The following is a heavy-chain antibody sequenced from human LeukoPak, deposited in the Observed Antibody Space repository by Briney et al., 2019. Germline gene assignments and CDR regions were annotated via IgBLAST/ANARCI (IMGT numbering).Heavy chain of an antibody. Sequence: GASVKVSCKTSGFTFSSSAVHWVRQARGQRLEWIGWIVVGSGNTNYAQKLQERVTITRDMSTSTTYMELSSLRSEDTAVYYCAAESGTIVRGVPNWFDPWGQGTLVTVSS. CDR3: AAESGTIVRGVPNWFDP. J-gene: IGHJ5*02. V-gene: IGHV1-58*01. D-gene: IGHD3-10*01. CDR2: IVVGSGNT. CDR1: GFTFSSSA.